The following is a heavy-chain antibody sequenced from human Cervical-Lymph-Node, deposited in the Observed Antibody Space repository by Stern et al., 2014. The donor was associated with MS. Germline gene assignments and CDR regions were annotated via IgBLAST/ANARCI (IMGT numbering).Heavy chain of an antibody. CDR3: ARQRYFDY. Sequence: EVQLVESGPEVKMPGESLKISCQASGYTFTSYWIGWVRQMPGKGLEWIAIIFPGGSDIRSSPSFQGQVTISADKSSSTAYLQWNNLKASDTAIYYCARQRYFDYWGQGTLVTVSS. V-gene: IGHV5-51*01. J-gene: IGHJ4*02. CDR2: IFPGGSDI. CDR1: GYTFTSYW.